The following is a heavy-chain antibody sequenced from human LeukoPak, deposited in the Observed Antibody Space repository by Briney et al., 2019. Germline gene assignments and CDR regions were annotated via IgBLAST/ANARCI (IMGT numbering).Heavy chain of an antibody. Sequence: GASVKVSCKASGYTFTGYYMHWVRQAPGQGLEWMGWINPNSDGTNYAQKFQGRVTMTWDTSITTAYMELSRLTSDDTAVYYCATSPDYGDYFDYWGQGPLVTVSS. D-gene: IGHD4-17*01. CDR1: GYTFTGYY. J-gene: IGHJ4*02. V-gene: IGHV1-2*02. CDR3: ATSPDYGDYFDY. CDR2: INPNSDGT.